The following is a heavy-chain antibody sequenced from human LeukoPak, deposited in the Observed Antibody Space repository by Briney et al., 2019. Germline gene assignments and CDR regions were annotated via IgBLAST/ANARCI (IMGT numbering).Heavy chain of an antibody. CDR3: ARRIAARSYNWFDP. CDR1: GGSISSYY. V-gene: IGHV4-4*09. CDR2: IYTSGST. D-gene: IGHD6-6*01. Sequence: SETLSLTCTVSGGSISSYYWSWIRQPPGKGLEWIGYIYTSGSTNYNPSLKSRVTISVDTSKNQFSLKLSSVTAADTAVYYCARRIAARSYNWFDPSGQGTLVTVSS. J-gene: IGHJ5*02.